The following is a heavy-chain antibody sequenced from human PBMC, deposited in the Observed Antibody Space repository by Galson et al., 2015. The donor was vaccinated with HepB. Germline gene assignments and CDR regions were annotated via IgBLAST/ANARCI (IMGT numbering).Heavy chain of an antibody. V-gene: IGHV3-15*01. CDR3: TTTVRPEDFIDY. CDR2: IKSKTFGGTV. CDR1: GFTFTDAW. Sequence: SLRLSCAASGFTFTDAWVSWVRQAPGKGLEWVGRIKSKTFGGTVDYATPVKGRFTISRDDSKHTLSLLMNSLKTEYTAVYYCTTTVRPEDFIDYWGQGTLVTVSS. J-gene: IGHJ4*02. D-gene: IGHD1-14*01.